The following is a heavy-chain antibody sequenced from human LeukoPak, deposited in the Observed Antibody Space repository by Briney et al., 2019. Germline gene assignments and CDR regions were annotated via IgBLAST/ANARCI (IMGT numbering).Heavy chain of an antibody. CDR2: IYYGGST. V-gene: IGHV4-59*01. CDR3: ARGGPGPWSAP. J-gene: IGHJ5*02. CDR1: GASISSYY. Sequence: SETLSLTCSVSGASISSYYWSWIRQPPGKGLEWIGYIYYGGSTNYNPSLKSRVTISVHTSKNHFSVKLSSVTAADTAVYYCARGGPGPWSAPGGQGPLVTVSP. D-gene: IGHD3-16*01.